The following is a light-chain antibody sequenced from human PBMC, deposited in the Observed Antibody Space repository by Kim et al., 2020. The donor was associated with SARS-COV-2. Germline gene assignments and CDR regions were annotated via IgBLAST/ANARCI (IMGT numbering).Light chain of an antibody. V-gene: IGLV1-51*01. J-gene: IGLJ3*02. CDR2: DSH. CDR1: ISNIGNND. Sequence: GQRVIISCSGTISNIGNNDVAWYQKLPGAAPQLIIFDSHKRPSGIPVRFSGSKSGTSATLGIGGLQTGDEADYYCGTWDIALSGEVFGGGTKVTVL. CDR3: GTWDIALSGEV.